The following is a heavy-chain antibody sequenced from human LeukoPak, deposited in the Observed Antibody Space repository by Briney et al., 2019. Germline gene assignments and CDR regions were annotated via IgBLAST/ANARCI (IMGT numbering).Heavy chain of an antibody. CDR2: IIPIFGTA. V-gene: IGHV1-69*06. CDR3: ARARYSYGDFFDY. D-gene: IGHD5-18*01. Sequence: SVKVSCKASGGTFSSYAISWGRQAPGQGREWMGGIIPIFGTANYAQKFQGRVTITADKSTSTAYMELSSLRSEDTAVYYCARARYSYGDFFDYWGQGTLVTVSS. CDR1: GGTFSSYA. J-gene: IGHJ4*02.